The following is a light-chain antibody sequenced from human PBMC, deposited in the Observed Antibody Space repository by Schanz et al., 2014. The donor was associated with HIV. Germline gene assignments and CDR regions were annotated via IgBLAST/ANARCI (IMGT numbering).Light chain of an antibody. V-gene: IGLV1-44*01. CDR2: NTY. CDR1: SSNIGSNP. J-gene: IGLJ3*02. CDR3: SSYTSSSTPLV. Sequence: QSVLTQPPSASGTPGQRVTLSCSGSSSNIGSNPVSWYQQPPGTAPKLLIYNTYHRPSGVPDRFSGSQSGTSASLAISGLQAEDEADYYCSSYTSSSTPLVFGGGTKLTVL.